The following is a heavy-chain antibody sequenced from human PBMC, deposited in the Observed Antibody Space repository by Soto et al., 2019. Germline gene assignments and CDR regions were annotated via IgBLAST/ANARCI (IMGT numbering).Heavy chain of an antibody. V-gene: IGHV4-39*01. Sequence: SATLTLTCTVTFSSIYSLSFSWGWIRQPPGKGLEWIGSIYYSGSTYYNPSLKSRVTISVDTSKNQFSLKLSSVTAADTAVYYCASPKIAFYNWFDPWGQG. CDR2: IYYSGST. J-gene: IGHJ5*02. CDR1: FSSIYSLSFS. CDR3: ASPKIAFYNWFDP. D-gene: IGHD3-3*02.